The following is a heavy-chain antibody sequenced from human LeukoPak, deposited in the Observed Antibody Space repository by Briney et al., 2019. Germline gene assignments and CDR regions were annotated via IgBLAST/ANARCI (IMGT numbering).Heavy chain of an antibody. Sequence: ASVKVSCKASGYTFTSYYMHWVRQAPGQGLEWMGIINPSGGSTSYAQKFQGRVTMTRDTSTSTVYMELSILRSEDTAVYYCAREGGDNSGRRAFDIWGQGTMVTVSS. CDR2: INPSGGST. CDR1: GYTFTSYY. V-gene: IGHV1-46*01. CDR3: AREGGDNSGRRAFDI. D-gene: IGHD3-22*01. J-gene: IGHJ3*02.